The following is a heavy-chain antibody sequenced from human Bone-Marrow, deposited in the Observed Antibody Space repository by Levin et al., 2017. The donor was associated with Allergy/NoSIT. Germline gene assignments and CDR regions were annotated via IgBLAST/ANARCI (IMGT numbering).Heavy chain of an antibody. V-gene: IGHV3-30*04. Sequence: SGGSLRLSCAASGFTFSSYAMHWVRQAPGKGLEWVAVISYDGSNKYYADSVKGRFTISRDNSKNTLYLQMNSLRAEDTAVYYCARDGRVAAAYFYFDYWGQGTLVTVSS. CDR3: ARDGRVAAAYFYFDY. CDR1: GFTFSSYA. D-gene: IGHD6-13*01. CDR2: ISYDGSNK. J-gene: IGHJ4*02.